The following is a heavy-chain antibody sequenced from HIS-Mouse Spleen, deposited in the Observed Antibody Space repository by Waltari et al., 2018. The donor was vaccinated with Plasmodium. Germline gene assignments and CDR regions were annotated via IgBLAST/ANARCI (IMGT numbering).Heavy chain of an antibody. V-gene: IGHV1-18*01. CDR3: ARGSAGDAFDI. J-gene: IGHJ3*02. Sequence: QVQLVQSGAEVKKPGASVKVSCKASGYTFTNYGISWVRQAPGQGLEWMGRISPDNGNTHVAQKLQGRGTMTTDTSTSTAYMELRSLRSDDTAVYYCARGSAGDAFDIWGQGTMVTVSS. CDR2: ISPDNGNT. CDR1: GYTFTNYG. D-gene: IGHD6-19*01.